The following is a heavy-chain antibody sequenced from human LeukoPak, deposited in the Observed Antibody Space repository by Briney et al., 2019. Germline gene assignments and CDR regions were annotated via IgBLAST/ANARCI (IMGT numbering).Heavy chain of an antibody. V-gene: IGHV4-59*11. D-gene: IGHD3-3*01. Sequence: SETLSLTCTVSGGSISSHYWSWIRQPPGKGLEWIGYIYYSGSTNYNPSLKSRVTISVDTSKNQFSLKLSSVTAADTAVYYCARGLDFWSGTSPYYYYYMDVWGKGTTVTVPS. J-gene: IGHJ6*03. CDR3: ARGLDFWSGTSPYYYYYMDV. CDR2: IYYSGST. CDR1: GGSISSHY.